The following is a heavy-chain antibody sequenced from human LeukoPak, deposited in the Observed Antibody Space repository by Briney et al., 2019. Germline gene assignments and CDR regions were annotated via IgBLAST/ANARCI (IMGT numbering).Heavy chain of an antibody. D-gene: IGHD6-13*01. CDR1: GFTFSSYS. V-gene: IGHV3-21*01. J-gene: IGHJ5*02. CDR3: ASVLRSSSPGENWFDP. CDR2: ISSSSSYI. Sequence: GGSLRLSCAASGFTFSSYSMNWVRQAPGKGLEWVSSISSSSSYIYHADSVKGRFTISRDNAKNSLYLQMNSLRAEDTAVYYCASVLRSSSPGENWFDPWGQGTLVTVSS.